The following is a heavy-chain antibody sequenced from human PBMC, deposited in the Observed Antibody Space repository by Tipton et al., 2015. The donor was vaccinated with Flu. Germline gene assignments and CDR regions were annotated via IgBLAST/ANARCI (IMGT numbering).Heavy chain of an antibody. CDR2: INPDTGGT. CDR3: ARDAMGDYYYGMDV. V-gene: IGHV1-2*02. Sequence: QVQLVQSGAEVKKPGASVKVSCKASGVTFSGYYIHWVRQAPGQGLEWVGWINPDTGGTRYAQKFQGRTTMTRDTSIRTAYMELSRLRSDDTAMYYCARDAMGDYYYGMDVWGQGTTVTVSS. D-gene: IGHD5-18*01. CDR1: GVTFSGYY. J-gene: IGHJ6*02.